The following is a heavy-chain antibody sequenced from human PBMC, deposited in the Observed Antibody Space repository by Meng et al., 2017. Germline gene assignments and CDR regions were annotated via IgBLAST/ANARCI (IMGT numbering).Heavy chain of an antibody. D-gene: IGHD3-9*01. CDR2: INPNSGGT. CDR3: AREAITNYDILTGYPDY. J-gene: IGHJ4*02. CDR1: GYNFPDYY. V-gene: IGHV1-2*06. Sequence: VQLVQAGAEVKKSGASVKVSCKPSGYNFPDYYIHWVRRAPGQGLEWMGRINPNSGGTNYAQKFQGRVTMTRDTSISTAYMELSRLRSDDTAVYYCAREAITNYDILTGYPDYWGQGTLVTVSS.